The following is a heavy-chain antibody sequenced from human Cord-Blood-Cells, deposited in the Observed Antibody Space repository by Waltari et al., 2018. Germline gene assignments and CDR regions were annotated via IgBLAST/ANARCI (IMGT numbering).Heavy chain of an antibody. J-gene: IGHJ5*02. CDR1: GGSISSYY. CDR3: ARDLYSSSWYFHRWFDP. CDR2: IYYSGST. D-gene: IGHD6-13*01. Sequence: QVQLQESGPGLAKPSETLSLTCTVSGGSISSYYWSSIRQPPGKGLEWIGYIYYSGSTNYNPSLKSRVTISVDTSKNQFSLKLSSVTAADTAVYYCARDLYSSSWYFHRWFDPWGQGTLVTVSS. V-gene: IGHV4-59*01.